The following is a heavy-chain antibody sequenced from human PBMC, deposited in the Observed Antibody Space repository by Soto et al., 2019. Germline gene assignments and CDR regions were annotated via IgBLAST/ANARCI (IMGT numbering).Heavy chain of an antibody. D-gene: IGHD1-26*01. J-gene: IGHJ2*01. CDR1: GGTFSSYA. V-gene: IGHV1-69*05. CDR2: IIPIFGTA. CDR3: ARYGVSGSYTSWYFDL. Sequence: QVQLVQSGAEVKKPGSSVKVSCKASGGTFSSYAISWVRQAPGQGLEWMGGIIPIFGTANYAQKFQGRVTITXXEXTXKAYMELSSLRSEDTAVYYCARYGVSGSYTSWYFDLWGRGTLVTVSS.